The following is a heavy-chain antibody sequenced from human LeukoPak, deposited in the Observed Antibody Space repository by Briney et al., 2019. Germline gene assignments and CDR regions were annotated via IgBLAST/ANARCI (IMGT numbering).Heavy chain of an antibody. CDR1: GYTFTGYY. D-gene: IGHD2-2*01. CDR3: ARAPIVVVPAARRRLNYFDY. CDR2: INPNSGGT. V-gene: IGHV1-2*02. Sequence: ASVKVSCKASGYTFTGYYMHWVRQAPGQGLEWMGWINPNSGGTNYAQKFQGRVTMTRNTSISTAYMELSSLRSEDTAVYYCARAPIVVVPAARRRLNYFDYWGQGTLVTVSS. J-gene: IGHJ4*02.